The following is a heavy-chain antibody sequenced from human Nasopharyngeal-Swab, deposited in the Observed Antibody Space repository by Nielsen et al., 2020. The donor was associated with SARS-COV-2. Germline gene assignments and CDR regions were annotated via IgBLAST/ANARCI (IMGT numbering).Heavy chain of an antibody. CDR2: ISPSGGTT. Sequence: GESLKISCTASGFTFSNHAMSWVRQAPGKGLEWVSAISPSGGTTYYADSVKGRFTISRDNAKSSLHLQMNSLRAEDTAVYYCARHYDFWSGYYNSHFYGMDVWGQGTTVTVSS. CDR3: ARHYDFWSGYYNSHFYGMDV. D-gene: IGHD3-3*01. CDR1: GFTFSNHA. J-gene: IGHJ6*02. V-gene: IGHV3-48*04.